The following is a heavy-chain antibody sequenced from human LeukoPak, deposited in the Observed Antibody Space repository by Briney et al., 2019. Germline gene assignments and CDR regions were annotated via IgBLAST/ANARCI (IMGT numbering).Heavy chain of an antibody. D-gene: IGHD5-18*01. J-gene: IGHJ3*02. CDR3: AKVPGEGDTAADAFDI. CDR1: GFTFSSYG. V-gene: IGHV3-30*02. CDR2: IRYDGSNK. Sequence: GGSLTLSCAPSGFTFSSYGMHWVRQAPGKGLEWVAFIRYDGSNKYYADSVTGRFTISRDNSKNTLYLQMNSLRAEDTAVYYCAKVPGEGDTAADAFDIWGQGTMVTVSS.